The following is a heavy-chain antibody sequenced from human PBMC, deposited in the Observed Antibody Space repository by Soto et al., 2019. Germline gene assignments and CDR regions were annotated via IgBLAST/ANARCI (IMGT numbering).Heavy chain of an antibody. Sequence: QVQLVHSGAEVKEPGASVKVSCKASGYTFTDHYIHWVRQAPGQGLEWMGCLDPNSGATNYAQIFQGRVTMTSDTSISTAYMELSRLTSDDTAIYYCVRDLAALYDSSGYYLDYWGQGSLVTVSS. CDR3: VRDLAALYDSSGYYLDY. CDR1: GYTFTDHY. V-gene: IGHV1-2*02. CDR2: LDPNSGAT. D-gene: IGHD3-22*01. J-gene: IGHJ4*02.